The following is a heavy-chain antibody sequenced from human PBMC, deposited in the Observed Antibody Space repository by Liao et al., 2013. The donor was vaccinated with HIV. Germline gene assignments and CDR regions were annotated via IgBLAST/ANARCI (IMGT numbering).Heavy chain of an antibody. Sequence: QVQLQQWGGGLLKPSETLSLTCAVYRGSISGYYWSWIRQPPGKGLEWIGEINLSGSTNYNPSLKSRVTISVDTSKNQFSLRLSSVTAADTAVYYCARDGAGNRRGWNAFVCLGPREEWSPSLQ. CDR3: ARDGAGNRRGWNAFVC. CDR1: RGSISGYY. CDR2: INLSGST. D-gene: IGHD6-19*01. V-gene: IGHV4-34*01. J-gene: IGHJ3*01.